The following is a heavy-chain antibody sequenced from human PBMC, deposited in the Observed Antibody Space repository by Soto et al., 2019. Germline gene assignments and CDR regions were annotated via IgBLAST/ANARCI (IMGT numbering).Heavy chain of an antibody. J-gene: IGHJ4*02. CDR2: ISASNGDT. Sequence: QVQLVQSGPEVKMPGASVKVSCKASGYSFPTYGFSWVRQAPGQGLEWVGWISASNGDTNYAQKFQGRVTMTTDRATNTAYMDLRSLTSDDTAVYYCARDEAVPNLDGFDYWGQGTLVTVSS. D-gene: IGHD7-27*01. CDR3: ARDEAVPNLDGFDY. CDR1: GYSFPTYG. V-gene: IGHV1-18*04.